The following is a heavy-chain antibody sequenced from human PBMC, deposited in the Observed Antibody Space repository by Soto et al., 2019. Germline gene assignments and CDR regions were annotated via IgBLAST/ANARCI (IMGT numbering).Heavy chain of an antibody. J-gene: IGHJ6*03. Sequence: QVQLVESGGGVVQPGRSLRLSCAASGFTFSSYGMHWVRQAPGKGLEWVAVIWYDGSNKYYADSVKGRFTISRDNSKNTLYLQMKSLRAEDTSVYYCARRLSPSDYMHVWGKGTTVTVSS. CDR3: ARRLSPSDYMHV. CDR2: IWYDGSNK. CDR1: GFTFSSYG. V-gene: IGHV3-33*01.